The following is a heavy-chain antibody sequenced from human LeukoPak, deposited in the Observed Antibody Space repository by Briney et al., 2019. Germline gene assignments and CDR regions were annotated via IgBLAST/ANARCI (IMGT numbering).Heavy chain of an antibody. CDR3: ARGWRGSPNSF. Sequence: GSLRLSCAASGFTFSSYAMSWVRQAPGKGLEWIGEINHSGSTNYNPSLKSRVTISVDTSKNQFSLKLSSVTAADTAVYYCARGWRGSPNSFWGQGTLVTVSS. CDR2: INHSGST. D-gene: IGHD1-1*01. V-gene: IGHV4-34*01. CDR1: GFTFSSYA. J-gene: IGHJ4*02.